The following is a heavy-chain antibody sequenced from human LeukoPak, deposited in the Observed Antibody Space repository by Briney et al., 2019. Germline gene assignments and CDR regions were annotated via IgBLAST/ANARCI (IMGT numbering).Heavy chain of an antibody. CDR3: ARLVGIVVVPAAIRYYYYGMDV. CDR1: GGSFSGYY. CDR2: INHSGST. J-gene: IGHJ6*02. Sequence: SETLSLTCAVYGGSFSGYYWSWIRQPPGKGLEWIGEINHSGSTNYNPSLKSRVPISVDTSKNQLSLKLSSVTAAETAVYYCARLVGIVVVPAAIRYYYYGMDVWGQGTTVTVSS. V-gene: IGHV4-34*01. D-gene: IGHD2-2*02.